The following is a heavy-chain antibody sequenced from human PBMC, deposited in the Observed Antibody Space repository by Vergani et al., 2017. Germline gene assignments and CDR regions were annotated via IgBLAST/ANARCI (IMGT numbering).Heavy chain of an antibody. CDR1: GFTFSSYS. CDR3: ARDWTHGYYYYGMDV. J-gene: IGHJ6*02. CDR2: ISSSSSYI. D-gene: IGHD3/OR15-3a*01. Sequence: EVQLVESGGGLVKPGGSLRLSCAASGFTFSSYSMNWVRKAPGKGLEWVSSISSSSSYIYYADSVKGRFTISRDNAKNSLYLQMNSLRAEDTAVYYCARDWTHGYYYYGMDVWGQGTTVTVSS. V-gene: IGHV3-21*01.